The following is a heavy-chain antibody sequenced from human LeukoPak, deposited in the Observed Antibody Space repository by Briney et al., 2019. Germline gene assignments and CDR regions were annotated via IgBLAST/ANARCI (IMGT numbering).Heavy chain of an antibody. CDR1: GFTVSSNY. V-gene: IGHV3-53*01. CDR2: IYSAGST. D-gene: IGHD7-27*01. J-gene: IGHJ4*02. CDR3: ARGGWGGNDY. Sequence: PGGSLRLSCAASGFTVSSNYMNWVRQSPGKGLEWVSLIYSAGSTYYADSVKGRFTISRDISKNTLYLQMNSLRVEDTAVYYCARGGWGGNDYWGQGTLVTVSS.